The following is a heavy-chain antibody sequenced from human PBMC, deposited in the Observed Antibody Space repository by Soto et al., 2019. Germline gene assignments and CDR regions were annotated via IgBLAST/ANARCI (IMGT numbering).Heavy chain of an antibody. CDR2: FHYSGST. D-gene: IGHD3-16*01. Sequence: QVQLQESGPGLVKPSDTLSLTCAVSGDSISSNKWWGWIRQPPGKGLEWIGYFHYSGSTYYSPSLKSRVTMSVDTPKNQFSLKLSSVTAVDTAVYYCATYTRSHGWFDPWGQGTLVTVSS. CDR1: GDSISSNKW. J-gene: IGHJ5*02. V-gene: IGHV4-28*01. CDR3: ATYTRSHGWFDP.